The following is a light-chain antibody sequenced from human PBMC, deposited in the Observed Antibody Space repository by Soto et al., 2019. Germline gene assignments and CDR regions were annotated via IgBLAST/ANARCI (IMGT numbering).Light chain of an antibody. J-gene: IGLJ1*01. CDR2: DVS. V-gene: IGLV2-14*01. CDR3: SSYTTISTYV. CDR1: SSDIGSYNY. Sequence: QSALTQPASVSGSPGQSITISCTGTSSDIGSYNYVSWYQQYPGKAPKLMIYDVSNRPSGVSNRFSGSKSGNTASLTTSGLQAADEADYYCSSYTTISTYVFGTGTKVTVL.